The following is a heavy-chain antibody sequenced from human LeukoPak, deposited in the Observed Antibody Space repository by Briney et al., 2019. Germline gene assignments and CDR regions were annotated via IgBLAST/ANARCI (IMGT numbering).Heavy chain of an antibody. J-gene: IGHJ3*02. CDR2: IRYDASNK. Sequence: GGSLRLSCAASGFTFSSYWMSWVRQAPGKGLEWVAFIRYDASNKYYADSVKGRFTISRDNSKNTLYLQMNSLRAEDTAVYYCAKNVMPWDSNDAFDIWGQGTMVTVSS. CDR3: AKNVMPWDSNDAFDI. V-gene: IGHV3-30*02. D-gene: IGHD1-26*01. CDR1: GFTFSSYW.